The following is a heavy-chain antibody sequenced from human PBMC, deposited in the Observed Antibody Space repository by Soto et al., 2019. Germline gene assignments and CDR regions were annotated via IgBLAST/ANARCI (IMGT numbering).Heavy chain of an antibody. V-gene: IGHV4-30-4*01. CDR1: GGSISSGDYY. J-gene: IGHJ5*02. D-gene: IGHD2-2*01. CDR2: IYYSGST. Sequence: QVLLQESGPGLVKPSQTLSLTCTVSGGSISSGDYYWSWIRQPPGKGLEWIGYIYYSGSTYYNPSLKSRVTISVDTSKNRFSLKLSSVTAADTAVYYCARGYCISTSCYENWFDPWGQGTLVTVSS. CDR3: ARGYCISTSCYENWFDP.